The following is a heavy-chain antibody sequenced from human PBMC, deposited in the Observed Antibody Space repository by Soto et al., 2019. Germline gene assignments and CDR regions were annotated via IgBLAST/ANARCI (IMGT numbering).Heavy chain of an antibody. V-gene: IGHV3-48*03. D-gene: IGHD3-3*02. J-gene: IGHJ4*02. CDR2: ISLSGPTI. CDR1: GFAFSNYE. CDR3: ARESFSASPNFFDY. Sequence: GGSLTLSCAASGFAFSNYEMNWVRQAPGKGLEWGSYISLSGPTIYYADSVKGRFTISRDDAKNSLYLQMDSLRADDTAVYYCARESFSASPNFFDYWGQGTLVTVSS.